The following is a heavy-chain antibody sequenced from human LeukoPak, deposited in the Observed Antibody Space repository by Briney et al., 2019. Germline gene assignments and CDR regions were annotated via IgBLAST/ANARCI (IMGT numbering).Heavy chain of an antibody. D-gene: IGHD2-2*03. CDR1: GFTVSSNY. V-gene: IGHV3-7*01. CDR2: IKQDGSEK. Sequence: GGSLRLSCAASGFTVSSNYMSWVRQAPGKGLEWVANIKQDGSEKYYVDSVKGRFTISRDNAKNSLYLQMNSLRAEDTAVYYCARALGIVVVPASAANWFDPWGQGTLVAVSS. CDR3: ARALGIVVVPASAANWFDP. J-gene: IGHJ5*02.